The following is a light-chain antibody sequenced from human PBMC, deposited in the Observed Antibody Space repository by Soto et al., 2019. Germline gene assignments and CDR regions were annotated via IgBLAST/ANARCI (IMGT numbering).Light chain of an antibody. Sequence: DIQMTQSPSTLSASLGDRVTITCRASQSISSWLAWYQQRQGKAPKLLISKSSNLESGVPSRFSGSGSGTEFTLTISRLQPDDFATYFCQQYNSVPYTFGQGPKVDIK. J-gene: IGKJ2*01. V-gene: IGKV1-5*03. CDR3: QQYNSVPYT. CDR2: KSS. CDR1: QSISSW.